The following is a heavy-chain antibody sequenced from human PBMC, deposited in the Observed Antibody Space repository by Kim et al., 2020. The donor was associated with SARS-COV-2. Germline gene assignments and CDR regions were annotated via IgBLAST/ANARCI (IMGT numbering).Heavy chain of an antibody. Sequence: GGSLRLSCAASGFTFSSDWMTWVRQAPGKGLVWVANIKPDGSEKEYADSVKGRFTISRDNANKSVFLQMKSLRVEDTAMYYCARGIGWFDSWGQGTLVIVSS. CDR2: IKPDGSEK. CDR1: GFTFSSDW. J-gene: IGHJ5*01. CDR3: ARGIGWFDS. V-gene: IGHV3-7*03.